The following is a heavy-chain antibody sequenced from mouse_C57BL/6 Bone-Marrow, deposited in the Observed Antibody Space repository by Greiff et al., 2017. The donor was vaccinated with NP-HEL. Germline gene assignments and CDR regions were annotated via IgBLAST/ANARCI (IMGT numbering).Heavy chain of an antibody. J-gene: IGHJ4*01. Sequence: EVQLVESGGGLVQPGGSLKLSCAASGFTFSDYGMAWVRQAPRKGPEWVAFISNLAYSINYADTVTGRFTLPRENANNTPYLEMSSLRSEDTAMYYCARQDGYYVRCYAMDYWGQGTSVTVSS. V-gene: IGHV5-15*01. D-gene: IGHD2-3*01. CDR1: GFTFSDYG. CDR2: ISNLAYSI. CDR3: ARQDGYYVRCYAMDY.